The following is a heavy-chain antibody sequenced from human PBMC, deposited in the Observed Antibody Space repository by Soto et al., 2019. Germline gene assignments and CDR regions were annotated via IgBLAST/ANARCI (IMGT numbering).Heavy chain of an antibody. CDR2: IYTSGST. CDR1: GGSISSYY. V-gene: IGHV4-4*07. CDR3: ARGGPGLVVPAAMYYYYGMDV. J-gene: IGHJ6*02. D-gene: IGHD2-2*01. Sequence: SETLSLTCTVSGGSISSYYWSWIRQPAGKGLEWIGRIYTSGSTNYNPSLKSRVTMSVDTSKNQFSLKLSSVTAADTAVYYCARGGPGLVVPAAMYYYYGMDVWGQGTTVTVSS.